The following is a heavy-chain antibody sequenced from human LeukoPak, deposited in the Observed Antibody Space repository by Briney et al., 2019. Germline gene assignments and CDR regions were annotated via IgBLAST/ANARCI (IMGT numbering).Heavy chain of an antibody. Sequence: KTSETLSLTCAVSGGSISSGGYSWSWIRQPPGKGLEWIGYIYHSGSTYYNPSLKSRVTISVDRSKNQFSLKLSSVTAADTAVYYCAGYVLRGAFDIWGQGTMVTVSS. CDR1: GGSISSGGYS. V-gene: IGHV4-30-2*01. CDR3: AGYVLRGAFDI. CDR2: IYHSGST. D-gene: IGHD2-15*01. J-gene: IGHJ3*02.